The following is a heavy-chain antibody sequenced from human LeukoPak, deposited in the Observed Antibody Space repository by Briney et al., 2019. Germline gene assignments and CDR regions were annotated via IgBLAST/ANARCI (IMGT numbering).Heavy chain of an antibody. CDR2: ISSNGGST. D-gene: IGHD2-2*01. V-gene: IGHV3-64*01. Sequence: PGGSLRLSCEGSGFIFGDHALSWVRQAPGKGLEYVSAISSNGGSTSYANSVKGRFTISRDNSKNTLYLQMGSLRAEDMGVYYCARSSIVGVGILDYWGQGTLVTVSS. CDR3: ARSSIVGVGILDY. CDR1: GFIFGDHA. J-gene: IGHJ4*02.